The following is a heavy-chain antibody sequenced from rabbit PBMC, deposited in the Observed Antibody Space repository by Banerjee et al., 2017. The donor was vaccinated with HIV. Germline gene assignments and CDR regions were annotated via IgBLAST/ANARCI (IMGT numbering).Heavy chain of an antibody. CDR3: ARETAAYAGGTYTTGGNL. Sequence: LQESGGGLFQPGGSLALTCKASGFDLSSYWICWVRQAPGKGLEWIGCIYNGDGSTYYASWAKGRFTISKTSSTTVTLRMTSLTAADTATYFCARETAAYAGGTYTTGGNLWGQGTLVTVS. V-gene: IGHV1S45*01. CDR2: IYNGDGST. D-gene: IGHD8-1*01. J-gene: IGHJ4*01. CDR1: GFDLSSYW.